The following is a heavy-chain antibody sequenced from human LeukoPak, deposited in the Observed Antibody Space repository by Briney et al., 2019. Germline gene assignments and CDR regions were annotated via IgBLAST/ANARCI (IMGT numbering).Heavy chain of an antibody. V-gene: IGHV3-73*01. D-gene: IGHD3-10*01. CDR2: IRSTANGYAT. CDR3: TGNYYGSGSYADFDY. CDR1: GFTFSGSA. Sequence: SGGSLRLSCAASGFTFSGSALHWVRQASGKGLEGVGRIRSTANGYATAYAASVKGGFTISRDDSKNTAYLQMDSLKTEDTAVYYCTGNYYGSGSYADFDYWGQGTLVTVSS. J-gene: IGHJ4*02.